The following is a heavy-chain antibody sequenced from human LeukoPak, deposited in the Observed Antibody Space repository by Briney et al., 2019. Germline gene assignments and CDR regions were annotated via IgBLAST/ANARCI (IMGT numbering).Heavy chain of an antibody. D-gene: IGHD3-10*01. CDR1: GGSISNYY. CDR2: IYYSGTT. CDR3: ARHGRLLWFGEFHRGGYYFDY. Sequence: SETLSLTCTVSGGSISNYYWNWIRQPPGKGLEWIGYIYYSGTTNYNPSLKSRVSMSVDTSKNQFSLKLSSVTAADTAVYYCARHGRLLWFGEFHRGGYYFDYWGQGTLVTVSS. V-gene: IGHV4-59*08. J-gene: IGHJ4*02.